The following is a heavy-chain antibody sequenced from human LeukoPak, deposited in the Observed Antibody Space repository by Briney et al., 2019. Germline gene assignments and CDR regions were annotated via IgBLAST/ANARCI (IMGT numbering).Heavy chain of an antibody. V-gene: IGHV1-18*01. CDR3: ASSSNTYYYDSRGYHGDY. D-gene: IGHD3-22*01. CDR1: GYTFTSYG. J-gene: IGHJ4*02. CDR2: ISAYNGNT. Sequence: GASVKVSCKASGYTFTSYGISWVRQAPGQGLEWMGWISAYNGNTNYAQKLQGRVTMTTDTSTSTAYMELRSLRSDDTAVYYCASSSNTYYYDSRGYHGDYWGQGTLVTVSS.